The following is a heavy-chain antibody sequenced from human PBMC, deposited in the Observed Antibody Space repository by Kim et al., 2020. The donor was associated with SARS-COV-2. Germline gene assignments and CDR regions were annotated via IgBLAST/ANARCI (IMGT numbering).Heavy chain of an antibody. CDR3: VNSRRGSYAGGDY. CDR2: ISGSGGST. Sequence: GGSLRLSCAASGFTFSSYAMSWVRQAPGKGLEWVSAISGSGGSTYYADSVKGRFTISRDNSKNTLYLQMNSLRAEDTAVYYCVNSRRGSYAGGDYWGQGTLVTVSS. D-gene: IGHD1-26*01. CDR1: GFTFSSYA. J-gene: IGHJ4*02. V-gene: IGHV3-23*01.